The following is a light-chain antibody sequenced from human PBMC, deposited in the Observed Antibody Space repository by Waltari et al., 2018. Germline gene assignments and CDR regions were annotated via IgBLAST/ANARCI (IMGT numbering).Light chain of an antibody. Sequence: ESVLTPSPGTLSSSPGERATVSCRVSQSVSRTLAWYHQKPGQGPRLLIYDASSRATGIPDRFSCSGSGADFSLTISRLEPEDFAVYYCQHYVSLPVTFGQGTKVEIK. CDR3: QHYVSLPVT. CDR2: DAS. V-gene: IGKV3-20*01. CDR1: QSVSRT. J-gene: IGKJ1*01.